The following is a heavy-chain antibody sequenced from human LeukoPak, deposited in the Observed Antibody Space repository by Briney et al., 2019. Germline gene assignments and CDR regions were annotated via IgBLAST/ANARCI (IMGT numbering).Heavy chain of an antibody. CDR1: GFTFSSYW. D-gene: IGHD3-3*01. J-gene: IGHJ4*02. CDR3: ASEVLRGTFDY. V-gene: IGHV3-7*01. Sequence: GGSLRLSCAASGFTFSSYWMSWVRQAPGKGLEWVANIKQDGSEKYYVDSAKGRFTISRDNAKNSLYLQMNSLRAEDTAVYYCASEVLRGTFDYWGQGTLVTVSS. CDR2: IKQDGSEK.